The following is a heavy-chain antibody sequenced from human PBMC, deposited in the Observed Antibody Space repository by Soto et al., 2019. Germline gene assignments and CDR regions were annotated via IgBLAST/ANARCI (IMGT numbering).Heavy chain of an antibody. Sequence: EVHLVESGGGSVQPGGSLRLSCAASGFTFSGYGMNWVRQAPGKGLEWISYITSSGSLIYYADSLKGRFTISRDNAKNSLFLQMNSLRAEDTAVYYCVTTVTTVDYWGQGTLVTVSS. CDR1: GFTFSGYG. V-gene: IGHV3-48*03. CDR2: ITSSGSLI. D-gene: IGHD4-17*01. J-gene: IGHJ4*02. CDR3: VTTVTTVDY.